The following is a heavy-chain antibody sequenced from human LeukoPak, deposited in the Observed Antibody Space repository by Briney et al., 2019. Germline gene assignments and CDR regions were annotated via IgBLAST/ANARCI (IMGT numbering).Heavy chain of an antibody. V-gene: IGHV3-23*01. CDR2: IRVSGSRI. Sequence: PGGSLRLSCAASGFTFSSYAMSWVRQAPGKGLEWVSDIRVSGSRIYYADSVKGRFTISRDNSKNTLYLQMNSLRAEDTAVYYCAKEGRSRWYFHEVDYWGQGTLVTVSS. J-gene: IGHJ4*02. D-gene: IGHD4-23*01. CDR3: AKEGRSRWYFHEVDY. CDR1: GFTFSSYA.